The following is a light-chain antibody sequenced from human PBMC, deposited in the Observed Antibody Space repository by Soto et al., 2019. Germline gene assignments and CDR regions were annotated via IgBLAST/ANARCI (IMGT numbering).Light chain of an antibody. CDR3: QQYRSSLWT. CDR1: QSVSSSY. V-gene: IGKV3-20*01. CDR2: GAS. Sequence: EVVLTQSPGTLSLSPGDRATLSCRASQSVSSSYLAWYQQKPGEAPRLLIYGASSRATGLPDRFGGSGYGTYFTLTISRLEPEDLAEYYCQQYRSSLWTFGQGNKVEIK. J-gene: IGKJ1*01.